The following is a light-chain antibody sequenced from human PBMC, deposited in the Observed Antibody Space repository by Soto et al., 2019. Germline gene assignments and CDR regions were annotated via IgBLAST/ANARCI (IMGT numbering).Light chain of an antibody. J-gene: IGLJ2*01. V-gene: IGLV2-14*01. Sequence: QSALTQPASVSGSPGQSITISCAGTRDDIGAYDYVSWYQQHPGNAPKLLVYEVTNRPSGVSDRFSGSKSGDTASLTISGLPAEDEADYYCNSYTNSSAVVFGGGTKVTVL. CDR2: EVT. CDR1: RDDIGAYDY. CDR3: NSYTNSSAVV.